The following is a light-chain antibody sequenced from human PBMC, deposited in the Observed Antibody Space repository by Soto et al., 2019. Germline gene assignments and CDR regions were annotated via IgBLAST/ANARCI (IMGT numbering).Light chain of an antibody. CDR1: QSVSSN. Sequence: EIVMTQSPATLSVSPGERATLSCRASQSVSSNLAWYQQKPGQAPRLLIYGASTRATGIPARFSGSGSGTEFTLTISSLQSEDFAVYYCQQYNNWPQVFGQGTKVDIK. V-gene: IGKV3-15*01. J-gene: IGKJ2*01. CDR3: QQYNNWPQV. CDR2: GAS.